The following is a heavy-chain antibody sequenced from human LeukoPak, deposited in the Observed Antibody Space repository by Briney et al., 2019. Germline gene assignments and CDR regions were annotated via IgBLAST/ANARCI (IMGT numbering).Heavy chain of an antibody. D-gene: IGHD2-2*01. V-gene: IGHV3-53*01. CDR3: ARAGEDAYCSSTSCYFGYYYMDV. Sequence: GGSLRLSCAASGFTVSSNYMSWVRQAPGKGLEWVSVIYSGGSTYYADSVKGRFTISRDNSKNTLYLQMNSLRAEDTAVYYCARAGEDAYCSSTSCYFGYYYMDVWGKGTTVTVSS. J-gene: IGHJ6*03. CDR2: IYSGGST. CDR1: GFTVSSNY.